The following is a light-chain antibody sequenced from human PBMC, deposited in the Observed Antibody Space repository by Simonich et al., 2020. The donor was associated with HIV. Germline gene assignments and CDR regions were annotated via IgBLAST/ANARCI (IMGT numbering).Light chain of an antibody. V-gene: IGKV4-1*01. CDR1: QSFFYSYKNYNN. Sequence: DIVITKSPDSLSVSLGERATINCNSSQSFFYSYKNYNNLAWYQKKQGQTPKLLIYWASTRESGVPVLFSGSGSGTDFTLTISSLQAEDVAIYYCQQYYSTPTFGQGTKVEIK. CDR2: WAS. CDR3: QQYYSTPT. J-gene: IGKJ1*01.